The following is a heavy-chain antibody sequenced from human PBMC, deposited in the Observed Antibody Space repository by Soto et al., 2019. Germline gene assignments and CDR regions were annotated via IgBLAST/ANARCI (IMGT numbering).Heavy chain of an antibody. CDR1: GFTFSSYG. D-gene: IGHD6-13*01. CDR2: ISYDGSNK. V-gene: IGHV3-30*18. J-gene: IGHJ4*02. CDR3: AKEYGSSSLSPDFDY. Sequence: QVQLVESGGGVVQPGRSLRLSCAASGFTFSSYGMHWVRQAPGKGLEWVAVISYDGSNKYHADSVKGRFTISRDNSKNTLYLQMNSLRAEDTAVYYCAKEYGSSSLSPDFDYWGQGTLVTVSS.